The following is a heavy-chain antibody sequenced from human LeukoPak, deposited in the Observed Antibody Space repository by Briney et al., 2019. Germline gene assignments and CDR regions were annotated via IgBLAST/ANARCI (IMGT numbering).Heavy chain of an antibody. CDR3: ARAGDSSGYYYFDY. CDR1: GFTFSSYS. V-gene: IGHV3-21*01. CDR2: ISSSSSYI. J-gene: IGHJ4*02. D-gene: IGHD3-22*01. Sequence: PGGSLRLSCAASGFTFSSYSMNWVRQAPGKGLEWVSSISSSSSYIYYADSVKGRFTISRDNSKNTLHLQMNSLRAEDTAVYYCARAGDSSGYYYFDYWGQGTLVTVPS.